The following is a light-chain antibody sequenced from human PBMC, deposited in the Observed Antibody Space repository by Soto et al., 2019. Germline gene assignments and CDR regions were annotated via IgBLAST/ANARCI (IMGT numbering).Light chain of an antibody. CDR3: QQYKDWPPLT. J-gene: IGKJ4*01. CDR2: GAS. Sequence: EILMTQSPLTLSVSPGERATLSCRASQNININLAWYQQRPGQAPRVLIYGASSRASGIPDRFSGSGSGTDFTLTINRLEPDDFAFYYCQQYKDWPPLTFGGGTRVEIK. CDR1: QNININ. V-gene: IGKV3D-15*01.